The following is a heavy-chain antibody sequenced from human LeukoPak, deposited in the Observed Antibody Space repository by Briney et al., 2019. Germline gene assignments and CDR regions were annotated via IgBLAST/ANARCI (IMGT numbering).Heavy chain of an antibody. CDR1: GGSISSSSYY. CDR3: ARDSSSWYTYFDY. Sequence: SETLSLTCTVSGGSISSSSYYWGWIRQPPGKGLEWIGSIYYSGSTNYNPSLKSRVTISVDTSKNQFSLKLSSVTAADTAVYYCARDSSSWYTYFDYWGQGTLVTVSS. V-gene: IGHV4-39*07. J-gene: IGHJ4*02. CDR2: IYYSGST. D-gene: IGHD6-13*01.